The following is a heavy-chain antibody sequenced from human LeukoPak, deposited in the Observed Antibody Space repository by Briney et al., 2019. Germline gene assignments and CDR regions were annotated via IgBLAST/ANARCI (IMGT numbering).Heavy chain of an antibody. CDR2: ISGSGGST. J-gene: IGHJ4*02. V-gene: IGHV3-23*01. CDR1: EFTFSSYG. CDR3: AKGQGGGWLRFLFDY. Sequence: AGGSLRLSCAASEFTFSSYGMSWVRQAPGKGLEWVSTISGSGGSTYYADSVKGRFTISRDNSKNTLYLQMNSLRAEDTAVYYCAKGQGGGWLRFLFDYWGQGTLVTVSS. D-gene: IGHD5-12*01.